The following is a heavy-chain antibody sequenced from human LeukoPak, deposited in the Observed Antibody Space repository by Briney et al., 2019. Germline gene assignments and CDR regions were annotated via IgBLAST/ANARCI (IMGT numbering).Heavy chain of an antibody. Sequence: GGSLRLSCGASGFTFSSYWMSWVRQAPGRGLEWVAITKQDESEKYYVDSVKGRFTVSRDNAKNSLYLQMNSLRAEDTAVYYCASGTGIAASDYWGQGTLVTVSS. CDR3: ASGTGIAASDY. V-gene: IGHV3-7*01. J-gene: IGHJ4*02. CDR2: TKQDESEK. CDR1: GFTFSSYW. D-gene: IGHD6-13*01.